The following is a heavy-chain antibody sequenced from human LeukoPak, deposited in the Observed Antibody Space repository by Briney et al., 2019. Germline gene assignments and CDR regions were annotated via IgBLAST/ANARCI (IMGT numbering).Heavy chain of an antibody. CDR3: ARDDVDMANAV. CDR2: INSDGSIT. V-gene: IGHV3-74*01. D-gene: IGHD5-12*01. J-gene: IGHJ6*02. Sequence: GGSLRHSCAASGFTFTTYWMHWVRQTPGKGLVWVSHINSDGSITSYADSVKGRFTISRDNAKNTLYLQMNSLRAEDTAVYYCARDDVDMANAVWGQGTTVTVSS. CDR1: GFTFTTYW.